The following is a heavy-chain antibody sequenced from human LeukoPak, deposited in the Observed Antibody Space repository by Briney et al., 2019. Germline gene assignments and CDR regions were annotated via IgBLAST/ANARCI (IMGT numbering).Heavy chain of an antibody. CDR1: GFISSTNC. J-gene: IGHJ6*03. D-gene: IGHD1-14*01. CDR2: IKQDGSEK. CDR3: TRERKISAYDMDF. Sequence: GGSLRLSCAASGFISSTNCMSWDRQAPGKGLEWVANIKQDGSEKYYVDSVKGRFTISRDNAKNSLYLQMNSLRAEDTAVYYCTRERKISAYDMDFRGKGTTVTVSS. V-gene: IGHV3-7*01.